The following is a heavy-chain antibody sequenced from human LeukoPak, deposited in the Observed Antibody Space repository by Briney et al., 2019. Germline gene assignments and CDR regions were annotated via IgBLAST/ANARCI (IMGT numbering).Heavy chain of an antibody. Sequence: PSETLSLTCTVSGGSISSSSYYWGWICQPPGKGLEWIGSIYYSGSTYYNPSLKSRVTISVDTSKNQFSLKLSSVTAADTAVYYCARDLYGWLSGPIFDPWGQGTLVTVSS. V-gene: IGHV4-39*07. CDR2: IYYSGST. CDR3: ARDLYGWLSGPIFDP. D-gene: IGHD5-12*01. CDR1: GGSISSSSYY. J-gene: IGHJ5*02.